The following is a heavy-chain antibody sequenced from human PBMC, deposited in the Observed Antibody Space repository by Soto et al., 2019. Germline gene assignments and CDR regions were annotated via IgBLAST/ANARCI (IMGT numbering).Heavy chain of an antibody. CDR2: IWYDGSNK. D-gene: IGHD6-6*01. V-gene: IGHV3-33*01. CDR1: GFTFSSYG. CDR3: ARDFYHSIAALAV. Sequence: PGGSLRLSCAASGFTFSSYGMHWVRQAPGKGLEWVAVIWYDGSNKYYADSVKGRFTISRDNSKNTLYLQMNSLRAEDTAVYYCARDFYHSIAALAVWGQGTLVTVSS. J-gene: IGHJ4*02.